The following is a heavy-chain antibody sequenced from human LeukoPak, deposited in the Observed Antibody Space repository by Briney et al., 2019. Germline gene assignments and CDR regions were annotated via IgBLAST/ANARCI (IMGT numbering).Heavy chain of an antibody. D-gene: IGHD3-3*01. CDR3: TTIFGVVSDDAFDI. V-gene: IGHV3-21*01. Sequence: AESLRLSCAASGFTFSSYSMNWVRQAPGKGLEWVSSISSSSSYIYYADSVKGRFTISRDNAKNSLYLQMNSLRAEDTAVYYCTTIFGVVSDDAFDIWGQGTMVTVSS. J-gene: IGHJ3*02. CDR2: ISSSSSYI. CDR1: GFTFSSYS.